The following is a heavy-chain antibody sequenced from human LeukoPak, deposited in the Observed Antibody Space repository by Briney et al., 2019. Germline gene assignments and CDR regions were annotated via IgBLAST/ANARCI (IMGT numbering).Heavy chain of an antibody. CDR3: ATPGGLYDFRSGSHSAFDI. CDR1: GYTFTSYG. D-gene: IGHD3-3*01. V-gene: IGHV1-18*01. CDR2: ISAYNGNT. Sequence: GASVKVSCKASGYTFTSYGISWVRQAPGQGLEWMGWISAYNGNTNYAQKLQGRVTMTTDTSTSTAYMELRSLRSEDTAVYYCATPGGLYDFRSGSHSAFDIWGQGTMVTVSS. J-gene: IGHJ3*02.